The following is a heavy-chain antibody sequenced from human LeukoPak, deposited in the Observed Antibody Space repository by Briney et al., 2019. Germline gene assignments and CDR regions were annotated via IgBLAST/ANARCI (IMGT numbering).Heavy chain of an antibody. CDR1: RFTFITYW. J-gene: IGHJ4*02. CDR3: ARAKGAAGTYLFDY. V-gene: IGHV3-7*03. CDR2: IKQDGSEK. Sequence: GGSLRLSCAASRFTFITYWMSWVRQTSGKGLEWVANIKQDGSEKYYVDSVKGRFTISRDNAKNSLYLQMNSLRVEDTAVYYCARAKGAAGTYLFDYWGQGTLVTVSS. D-gene: IGHD6-13*01.